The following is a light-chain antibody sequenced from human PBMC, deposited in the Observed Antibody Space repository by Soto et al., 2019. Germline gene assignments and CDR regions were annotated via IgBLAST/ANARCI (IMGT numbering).Light chain of an antibody. CDR2: GVS. Sequence: EIVLTQSPGTLSLSPGERATLSCRASQSVSSSYLAWYQQKPGQAPRVLIYGVSSRATGIPDRFSGRGSGTDFTLTISRLEPEDFAVYYCQQYGSSPPSSTFGQGTRLEIK. CDR3: QQYGSSPPSST. CDR1: QSVSSSY. J-gene: IGKJ5*01. V-gene: IGKV3-20*01.